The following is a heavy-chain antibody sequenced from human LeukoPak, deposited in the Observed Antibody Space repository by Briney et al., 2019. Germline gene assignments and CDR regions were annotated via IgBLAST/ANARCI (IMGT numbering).Heavy chain of an antibody. CDR1: GFTVSSNY. CDR3: AKGDYYDSSGYNY. Sequence: PGGSLRLSRAASGFTVSSNYMSWVRQAPGKGLEWVSVIYSGGSTYYADSVKGRFTISRDNSKNTLYLQMNSLRAEDTAVYYCAKGDYYDSSGYNYWGQGTLVTVSS. CDR2: IYSGGST. D-gene: IGHD3-22*01. V-gene: IGHV3-53*01. J-gene: IGHJ4*02.